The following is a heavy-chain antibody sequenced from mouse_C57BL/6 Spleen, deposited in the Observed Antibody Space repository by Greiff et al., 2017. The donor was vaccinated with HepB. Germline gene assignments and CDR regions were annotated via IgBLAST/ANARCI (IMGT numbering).Heavy chain of an antibody. CDR2: IDPSDSYT. Sequence: QVQLQQSGAELVKPGASVKLSCKASGYTFTSYWMQWVKQRPGQGLEWIGEIDPSDSYTNYNQKFKGKATLTVDTSSSTAYMQLSSLTSEDSAVYYCARWDYGSNYFDYWGQGTTLTVSS. J-gene: IGHJ2*01. CDR3: ARWDYGSNYFDY. CDR1: GYTFTSYW. V-gene: IGHV1-50*01. D-gene: IGHD1-1*01.